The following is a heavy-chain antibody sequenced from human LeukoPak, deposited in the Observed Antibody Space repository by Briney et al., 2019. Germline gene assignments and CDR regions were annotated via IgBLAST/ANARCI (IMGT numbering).Heavy chain of an antibody. V-gene: IGHV3-23*01. CDR3: VKDDVQSGSGWFDAFDI. CDR1: GFTFSSYA. Sequence: PGGSLRLSCAASGFTFSSYAMSWVRQAPGKGLERVSGISASGGTYYVDSVKGRFTVSRDNSKTTLYLQMNSLRAEDTAVYYCVKDDVQSGSGWFDAFDIWGQGTMVTVSS. CDR2: ISASGGT. D-gene: IGHD6-19*01. J-gene: IGHJ3*02.